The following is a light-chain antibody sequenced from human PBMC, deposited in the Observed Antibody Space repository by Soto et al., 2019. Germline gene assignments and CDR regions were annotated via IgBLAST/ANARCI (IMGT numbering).Light chain of an antibody. CDR2: GND. CDR3: AAWDDSLSGYV. V-gene: IGLV1-47*01. Sequence: QSVLTQPPSASGTPGQRVAISCTGSSSNIGSNYVYWYQQLPGTAPKLLIYGNDYRPSGVPDRFSGSKSGTSASLAISGLRSKDEADYYCAAWDDSLSGYVFGTGTKLTVL. J-gene: IGLJ1*01. CDR1: SSNIGSNY.